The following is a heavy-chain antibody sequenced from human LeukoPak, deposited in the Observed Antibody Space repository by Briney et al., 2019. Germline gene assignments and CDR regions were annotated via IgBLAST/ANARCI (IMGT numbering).Heavy chain of an antibody. Sequence: GGSLRLSCAASGFTFSSYAMSWVRQAPGKGLEWVSFISPSGDRTSNADSVEGRFTISRDNTRNTPYLQMNSLRDEDTGVYYCAIMHGYYDGSGFWVQWGQGTLVTVSS. CDR3: AIMHGYYDGSGFWVQ. J-gene: IGHJ4*02. V-gene: IGHV3-23*01. D-gene: IGHD3-22*01. CDR1: GFTFSSYA. CDR2: ISPSGDRT.